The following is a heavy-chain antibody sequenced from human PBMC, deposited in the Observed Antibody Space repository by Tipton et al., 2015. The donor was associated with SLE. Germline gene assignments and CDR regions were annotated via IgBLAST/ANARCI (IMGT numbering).Heavy chain of an antibody. CDR3: VKDLLVWPYRSEGWFAS. Sequence: SLRLSCAASGFTFSTYWMSWVRQAPGKGLEWVSTISASGENTYYADYVRGRFIVSRDSSTNILLLQMNSLRAEDTALYYCVKDLLVWPYRSEGWFASWGQGTLVTVSS. V-gene: IGHV3-23*01. CDR2: ISASGENT. J-gene: IGHJ5*01. CDR1: GFTFSTYW. D-gene: IGHD6-19*01.